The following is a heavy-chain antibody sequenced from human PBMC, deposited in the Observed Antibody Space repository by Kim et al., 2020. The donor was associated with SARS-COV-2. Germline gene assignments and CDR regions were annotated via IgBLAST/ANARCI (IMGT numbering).Heavy chain of an antibody. Sequence: SETLSLTCAVYGGSFSGYYWSWIRQPPGKGLEWIGEINHSGSTNYNPSLKSRVTISVDTSKNQFSLKLSSVTAADTAVYYCARASSSWSPAYFDYWGQGTLVTVSS. CDR3: ARASSSWSPAYFDY. V-gene: IGHV4-34*01. J-gene: IGHJ4*02. CDR1: GGSFSGYY. D-gene: IGHD6-13*01. CDR2: INHSGST.